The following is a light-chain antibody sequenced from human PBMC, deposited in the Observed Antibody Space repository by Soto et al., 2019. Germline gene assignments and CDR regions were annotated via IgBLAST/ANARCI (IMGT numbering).Light chain of an antibody. CDR3: QQYDSYPWT. CDR1: QSVNNW. CDR2: RTS. V-gene: IGKV1-5*03. Sequence: DIQMTQSPSTLSASVGDRVTITCRTSQSVNNWLAWYQQKPWKAPTLLIYRTSSLESGVPSRFSGSGSGTEFTLSISSLQPDDFATYYCQQYDSYPWTFGQGTKVDVK. J-gene: IGKJ1*01.